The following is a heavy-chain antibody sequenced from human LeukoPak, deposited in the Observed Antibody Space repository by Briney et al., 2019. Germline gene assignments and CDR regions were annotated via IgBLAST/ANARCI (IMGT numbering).Heavy chain of an antibody. Sequence: PGGSLRLPCAASGFTFSSYAMHWVRQAPGKGLEWVAVISYDGSNKYYADSVKGRFTISRDNSKNTLYLQMNSLRAEDTAVYYCARSNRRDSSEWDYWGQGTLVTVSS. CDR2: ISYDGSNK. CDR3: ARSNRRDSSEWDY. D-gene: IGHD3-22*01. CDR1: GFTFSSYA. J-gene: IGHJ4*02. V-gene: IGHV3-30-3*01.